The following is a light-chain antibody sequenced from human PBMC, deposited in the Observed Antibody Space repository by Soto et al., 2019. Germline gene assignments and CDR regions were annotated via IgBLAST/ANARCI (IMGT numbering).Light chain of an antibody. Sequence: EIVLTQSPATLSLSPGERATLSCRASHSVGSSLAWYQQKAGQAPRLLIYDVSQRATGIPARFSGSGSGTDFTLTISSLEPEDFAVYYCQQRTNWPPWTFGQGTKVEIK. V-gene: IGKV3-11*01. CDR3: QQRTNWPPWT. CDR1: HSVGSS. J-gene: IGKJ1*01. CDR2: DVS.